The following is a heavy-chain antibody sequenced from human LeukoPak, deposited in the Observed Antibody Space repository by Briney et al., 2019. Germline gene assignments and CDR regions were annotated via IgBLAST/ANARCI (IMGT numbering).Heavy chain of an antibody. CDR2: IYTSGST. CDR3: ARDRGFGELSY. CDR1: GGSISSGSYY. D-gene: IGHD3-10*01. J-gene: IGHJ4*02. Sequence: TLSLTCVVSGGSISSGSYYWSWIRQPAGKGLEWIGRIYTSGSTNYNPSLKSRVTISVDTSKNQFSLKLSSVTAADTAVYYCARDRGFGELSYWGQGALVTVSS. V-gene: IGHV4-61*02.